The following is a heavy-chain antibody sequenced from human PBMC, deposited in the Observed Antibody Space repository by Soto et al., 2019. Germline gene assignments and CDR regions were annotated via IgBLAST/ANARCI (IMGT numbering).Heavy chain of an antibody. J-gene: IGHJ6*03. CDR3: ARLMTVARYYYYYYMDV. CDR1: GYTFTSYN. Sequence: ASVKVSCKASGYTFTSYNINWVRQATGQGLEWMGWMNPNSGNTGYAQKFQGRVTMTRNTSISTAYMELSSLRSEDTAVYYCARLMTVARYYYYYYMDVWGKGTTVTVSS. CDR2: MNPNSGNT. D-gene: IGHD5-12*01. V-gene: IGHV1-8*01.